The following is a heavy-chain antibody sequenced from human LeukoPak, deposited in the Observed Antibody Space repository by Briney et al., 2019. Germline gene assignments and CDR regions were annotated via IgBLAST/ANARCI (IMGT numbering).Heavy chain of an antibody. CDR2: IYHSGST. V-gene: IGHV4-38-2*02. CDR1: GYSISSGYY. Sequence: SETLSLTCTVSGYSISSGYYWGWIRQPPGKGLEWIGSIYHSGSTYYNPSLKSRVTISVDTSKNQFSLKLSSVTAADTAVYYCARDEDYYDSSGPFDYWGQGTLVTVSS. J-gene: IGHJ4*02. D-gene: IGHD3-22*01. CDR3: ARDEDYYDSSGPFDY.